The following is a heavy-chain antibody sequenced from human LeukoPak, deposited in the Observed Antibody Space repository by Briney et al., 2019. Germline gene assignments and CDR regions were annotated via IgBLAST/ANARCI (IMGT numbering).Heavy chain of an antibody. J-gene: IGHJ4*02. D-gene: IGHD3-3*01. Sequence: GGSLRLSCAASGFTLSNAWMRGVRQAPGRGVEWGGRIKRKTDGGTTDYAAPVNARFTISRDDSKNTLYLQMNSLQTQDTAVYYCSTVHSDFSSGYHIGDYWGQGPLVTVSS. CDR2: IKRKTDGGTT. CDR1: GFTLSNAW. CDR3: STVHSDFSSGYHIGDY. V-gene: IGHV3-15*01.